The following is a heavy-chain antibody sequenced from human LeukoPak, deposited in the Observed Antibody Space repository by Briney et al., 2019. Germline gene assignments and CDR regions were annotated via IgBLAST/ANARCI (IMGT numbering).Heavy chain of an antibody. V-gene: IGHV1-46*01. J-gene: IGHJ4*02. CDR3: ARYDSGSTDY. CDR1: GYTFTSYY. Sequence: GASVKVSCKVSGYTFTSYYMHWVRQAPGQGLEWMGVINPSGGTTSYAQKFQGRVTVTRDTSASTVYMQLSSLRSEDTAVYYCARYDSGSTDYWGQGTLVTVSS. D-gene: IGHD3-22*01. CDR2: INPSGGTT.